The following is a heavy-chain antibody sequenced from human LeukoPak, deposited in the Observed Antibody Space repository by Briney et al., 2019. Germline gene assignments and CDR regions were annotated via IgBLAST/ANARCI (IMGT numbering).Heavy chain of an antibody. D-gene: IGHD4-11*01. Sequence: GGSLRLSCAASGFTFSSSAMNWVRQAPGKGLEWVSSINSVGSHIYYAGSVRGRFTISRDNAKNLLYLQMDSLRAEDTAVYYCARDPTQYLRYGYFDYWGQGTLVTVSS. J-gene: IGHJ4*02. V-gene: IGHV3-21*01. CDR2: INSVGSHI. CDR3: ARDPTQYLRYGYFDY. CDR1: GFTFSSSA.